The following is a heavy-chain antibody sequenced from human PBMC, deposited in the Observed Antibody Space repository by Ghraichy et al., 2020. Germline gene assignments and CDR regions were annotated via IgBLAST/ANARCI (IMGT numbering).Heavy chain of an antibody. Sequence: SVKVSCKASGGTFSSYAISWVRQAPGQGLEWMGGIIPIFGTANYAQKFQGRVTITADESTSTAYMELSSLRSEDTAVYYCARDGITIFGVVLPYFDYWGQGTLVTVSS. V-gene: IGHV1-69*13. CDR2: IIPIFGTA. CDR1: GGTFSSYA. J-gene: IGHJ4*02. CDR3: ARDGITIFGVVLPYFDY. D-gene: IGHD3-3*01.